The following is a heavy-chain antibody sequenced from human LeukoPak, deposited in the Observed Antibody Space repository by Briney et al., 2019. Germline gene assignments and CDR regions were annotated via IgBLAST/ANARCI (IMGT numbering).Heavy chain of an antibody. D-gene: IGHD7-27*01. CDR2: IWYDGSNK. CDR3: AKDPTKAGELLYFDH. V-gene: IGHV3-30*02. Sequence: PGGSLRLSCAASGFTFSSYGMHWVRQAPGKGLEWVAVIWYDGSNKYYADSVKGRFTISRDNSKNTLYLQVNSLRPDDTAVYYCAKDPTKAGELLYFDHWGPGTLVTVSS. J-gene: IGHJ4*02. CDR1: GFTFSSYG.